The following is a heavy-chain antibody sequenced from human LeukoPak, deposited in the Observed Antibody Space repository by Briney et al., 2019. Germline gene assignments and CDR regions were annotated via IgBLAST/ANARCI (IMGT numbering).Heavy chain of an antibody. CDR2: INPKTGNT. Sequence: GASVKVSCKASGYTFTNHAMNWVRQAPGQGLEWMGWINPKTGNTGYAQKFQGRVTMTRDTSINTAYMELSSLRSEDTGVYYCARGLGYCSSTSCWPGFDPWGQGTLVTVSS. D-gene: IGHD2-2*01. V-gene: IGHV1-8*01. CDR3: ARGLGYCSSTSCWPGFDP. J-gene: IGHJ5*02. CDR1: GYTFTNHA.